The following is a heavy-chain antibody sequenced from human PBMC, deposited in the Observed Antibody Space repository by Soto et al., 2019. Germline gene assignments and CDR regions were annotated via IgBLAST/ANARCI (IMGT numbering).Heavy chain of an antibody. Sequence: GESLKISCQATGYMFTAYGIGWVRQMPGKGLEWMGIIYPGDSDTRYSPSFQGQVTISADKSISTAYLQWSSLKASDTAMYYCARSRPMYSKDYHYGMDVWGQGTTVTVS. CDR3: ARSRPMYSKDYHYGMDV. D-gene: IGHD4-4*01. CDR2: IYPGDSDT. V-gene: IGHV5-51*01. CDR1: GYMFTAYG. J-gene: IGHJ6*02.